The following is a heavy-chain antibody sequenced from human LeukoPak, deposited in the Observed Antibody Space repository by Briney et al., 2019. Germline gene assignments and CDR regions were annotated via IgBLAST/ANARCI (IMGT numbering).Heavy chain of an antibody. D-gene: IGHD6-6*01. CDR2: ISYSGST. J-gene: IGHJ5*02. CDR1: GDSISSGGYY. CDR3: ARGHSSLRWFDP. Sequence: SETLSLTCIVSGDSISSGGYYWSWIRQPPGKGLEWIGYISYSGSTNYNPSLKSRVTTSVDTSKNQFSLKLSSVTAADTAVYYCARGHSSLRWFDPWGQGTLVTVSS. V-gene: IGHV4-61*08.